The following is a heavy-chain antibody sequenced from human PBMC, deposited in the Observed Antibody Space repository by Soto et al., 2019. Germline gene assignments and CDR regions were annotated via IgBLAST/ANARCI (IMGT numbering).Heavy chain of an antibody. Sequence: GSLRLSCAASGFSFSSYAMSWVRQAPGKGLEWVSGISGSDNSKYYADSVKGRFTISRDNSKNTLYLQMSSLRADDTAVYYCAPMGVWGQGTTVTVSS. CDR1: GFSFSSYA. CDR2: ISGSDNSK. CDR3: APMGV. V-gene: IGHV3-23*01. J-gene: IGHJ6*02.